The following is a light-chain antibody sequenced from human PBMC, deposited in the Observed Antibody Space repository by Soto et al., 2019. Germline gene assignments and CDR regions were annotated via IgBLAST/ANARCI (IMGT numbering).Light chain of an antibody. CDR3: QQYYSAPET. J-gene: IGKJ1*01. CDR2: WAS. V-gene: IGKV4-1*01. Sequence: DIEMTQSPDSLAVSLGERATINCKSSQSVLYSSNNKNNLAWYQQKPGQPPKLLIYWASTRESGVPDRFSGSGSGTDFTLTISGLQAEDVAVYYCQQYYSAPETFGQGTKVEIK. CDR1: QSVLYSSNNKNN.